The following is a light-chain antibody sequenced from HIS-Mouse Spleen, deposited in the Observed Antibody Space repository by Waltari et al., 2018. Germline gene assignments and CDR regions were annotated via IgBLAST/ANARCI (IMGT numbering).Light chain of an antibody. J-gene: IGLJ3*02. CDR1: SPNIGSNY. CDR3: AAWDDSLSGPWV. Sequence: QSVLTQPPSASGTPGQRVTLSFSGSSPNIGSNYVYWYQQLPGTAPKLLIYRNNPRPSGVPDRFSGSKSGTSASLAISGLRSEDEADYYCAAWDDSLSGPWVFGGGTKLTVL. CDR2: RNN. V-gene: IGLV1-47*01.